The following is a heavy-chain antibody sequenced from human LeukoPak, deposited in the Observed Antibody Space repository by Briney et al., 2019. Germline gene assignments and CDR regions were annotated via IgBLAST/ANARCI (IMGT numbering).Heavy chain of an antibody. CDR3: VRWGMEAGMSD. Sequence: PGGSLRLSCECSGFIFSTYWMAWVRQAPGEGLEWVANISPDGSATYYVDSVKGRFIITRDNAKQSLFLQMNNLRAEETAVYHCVRWGMEAGMSDWGQGTLVTVSS. V-gene: IGHV3-7*01. CDR1: GFIFSTYW. CDR2: ISPDGSAT. J-gene: IGHJ4*02. D-gene: IGHD6-19*01.